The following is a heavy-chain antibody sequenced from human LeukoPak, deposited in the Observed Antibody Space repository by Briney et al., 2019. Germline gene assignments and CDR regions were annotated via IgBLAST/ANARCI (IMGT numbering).Heavy chain of an antibody. CDR3: ARGRGYYGSGSYYYYYYGMDV. CDR1: GYTFTSYD. CDR2: MNPNSGNT. D-gene: IGHD3-10*01. J-gene: IGHJ6*02. Sequence: ASVKVSCKASGYTFTSYDINWVRQDTGQGLEWMGWMNPNSGNTGYAQEFQGRVTMTRTTSISTAYMELSSLRSGDTAVYYCARGRGYYGSGSYYYYYYGMDVWGQGTTVTVSS. V-gene: IGHV1-8*01.